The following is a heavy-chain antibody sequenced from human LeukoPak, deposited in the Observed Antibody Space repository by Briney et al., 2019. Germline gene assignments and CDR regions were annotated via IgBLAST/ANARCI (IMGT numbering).Heavy chain of an antibody. D-gene: IGHD6-6*01. J-gene: IGHJ3*02. CDR1: GGSISSSSYY. CDR2: IYTSGST. V-gene: IGHV4-61*02. CDR3: ASYGYSSSSTFDI. Sequence: PSETLSLTCTVSGGSISSSSYYWSWIRQPAGKGLEWIGRIYTSGSTNYNPSLKSRVTISVDTSKNQFSLKLSSVTAADTAVYYCASYGYSSSSTFDIWGQGTMVTVSS.